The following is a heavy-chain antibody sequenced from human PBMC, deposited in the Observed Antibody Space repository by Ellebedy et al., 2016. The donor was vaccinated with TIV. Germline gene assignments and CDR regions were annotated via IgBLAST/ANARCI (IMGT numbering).Heavy chain of an antibody. J-gene: IGHJ4*02. Sequence: PGGSLRLSCAASGFTFSPYAMAWVRQAPGKGLEWVSGIVGSGAQKYADSVKGRFTISRDNSKRTVDLQMNSLRAEDTAVYFCAKDRTPGYGYWVFDNWGQGTLVSVSS. CDR3: AKDRTPGYGYWVFDN. CDR2: IVGSGA. V-gene: IGHV3-23*01. CDR1: GFTFSPYA. D-gene: IGHD5-18*01.